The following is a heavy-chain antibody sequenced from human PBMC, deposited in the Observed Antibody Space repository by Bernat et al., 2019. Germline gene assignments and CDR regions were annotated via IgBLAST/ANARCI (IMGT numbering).Heavy chain of an antibody. D-gene: IGHD3-22*01. Sequence: EVQLLESGGGLVQPGGSLRLSCAASGFTFSSYAMSWVRQAPGKGLEWVSAISGSGGSTYYADSVKGRFTISRDNSKNTLYLQMNSLRAEDTAVYYCAKERHDSSGYYVGMDVWGQGTTVTVSS. CDR1: GFTFSSYA. V-gene: IGHV3-23*01. J-gene: IGHJ6*02. CDR3: AKERHDSSGYYVGMDV. CDR2: ISGSGGST.